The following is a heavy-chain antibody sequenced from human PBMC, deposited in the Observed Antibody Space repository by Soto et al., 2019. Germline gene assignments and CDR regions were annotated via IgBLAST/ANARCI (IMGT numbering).Heavy chain of an antibody. V-gene: IGHV1-18*01. CDR1: GYTFTSYG. CDR2: ISAYNGNT. CDR3: ARDSMITFGGVIASRNPDY. D-gene: IGHD3-16*02. Sequence: QVQLVQSGAEVKKPGASVKVSCKASGYTFTSYGISWVRQAPGQGLEWMGWISAYNGNTNYAQKLQRRVTMSTVTYPSTAYMQLRGLRSDDTAVYYCARDSMITFGGVIASRNPDYWGQGSLVTVSS. J-gene: IGHJ4*02.